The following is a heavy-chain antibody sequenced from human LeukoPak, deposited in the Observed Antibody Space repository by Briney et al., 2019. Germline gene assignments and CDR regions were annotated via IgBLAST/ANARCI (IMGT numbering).Heavy chain of an antibody. D-gene: IGHD3-3*01. CDR1: GFTFSSYW. V-gene: IGHV3-7*01. J-gene: IGHJ4*02. CDR3: ARGVNPLYYDFWSGYYAYFDY. CDR2: IKQGGSEK. Sequence: GGSLRLSCAASGFTFSSYWMSWVRQAPGKGLEWVANIKQGGSEKYYVDSVKGRFTISRDNAKNSLYLQMNSLRAEDTAVYYCARGVNPLYYDFWSGYYAYFDYWGQGTLVTVSS.